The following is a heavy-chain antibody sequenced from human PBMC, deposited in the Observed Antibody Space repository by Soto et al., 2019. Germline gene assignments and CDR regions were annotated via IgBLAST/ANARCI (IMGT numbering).Heavy chain of an antibody. CDR3: AREAHTYSGMDV. CDR1: GYAFTTYY. Sequence: QVHLEQSGAEMRKPGASVTVSCKASGYAFTTYYIHWVRQAPGQGIEWMGVINPTDNRKTYSQIFQGRVTMTRDTSTSTVYMDLRSLRSEDTAIYYCAREAHTYSGMDVWGQGTTVTVS. J-gene: IGHJ6*02. V-gene: IGHV1-46*01. CDR2: INPTDNRK.